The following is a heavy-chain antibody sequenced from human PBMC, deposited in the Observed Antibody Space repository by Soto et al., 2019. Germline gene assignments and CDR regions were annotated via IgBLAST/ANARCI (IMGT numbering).Heavy chain of an antibody. Sequence: QVRLEESGGGVVQPGTSLRLSCAASGFTFSSYGMHWVRQAPGKGLEWVAVIWNDASNKKFADSVKGRFTISRDNPENTLYLQMNSLRAEDTAVYYCAREIPNSRTWHFDHWGQGTLVTVSS. V-gene: IGHV3-33*01. J-gene: IGHJ4*02. D-gene: IGHD2-2*01. CDR2: IWNDASNK. CDR3: AREIPNSRTWHFDH. CDR1: GFTFSSYG.